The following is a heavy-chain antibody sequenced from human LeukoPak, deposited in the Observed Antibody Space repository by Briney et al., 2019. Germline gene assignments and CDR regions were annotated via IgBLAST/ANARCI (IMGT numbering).Heavy chain of an antibody. CDR2: IYYNGIT. Sequence: PSETLSLTCAVSGGSISGYYWIWIRQPPGKGLEWIGYIYYNGITNYNPSLKSRVTISVDTSKNQFSLKLSSVTAADTAVYYCARHLYSGYERVFDYWGQGTLVTVSS. J-gene: IGHJ4*02. V-gene: IGHV4-59*08. D-gene: IGHD5-12*01. CDR3: ARHLYSGYERVFDY. CDR1: GGSISGYY.